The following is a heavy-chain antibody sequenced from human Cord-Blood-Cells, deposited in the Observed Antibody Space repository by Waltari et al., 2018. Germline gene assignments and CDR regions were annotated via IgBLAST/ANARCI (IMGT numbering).Heavy chain of an antibody. CDR2: IFSSDEK. CDR3: ARIGLNWGPHDSHRGADY. CDR1: GFSLSNATMG. Sequence: QVTLKESGPVLVKPTETLTLTCTVSGFSLSNATMGVSWIRQPPGKALEWLAHIFSSDEKSYSTSLKSRLTISKDTSKSQVVLTMTNMDPVDTATYYCARIGLNWGPHDSHRGADYWGQGTLVTVSS. D-gene: IGHD7-27*01. V-gene: IGHV2-26*01. J-gene: IGHJ4*02.